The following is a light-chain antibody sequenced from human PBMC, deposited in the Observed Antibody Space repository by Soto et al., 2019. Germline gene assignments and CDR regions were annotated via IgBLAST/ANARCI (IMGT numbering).Light chain of an antibody. CDR2: GAS. V-gene: IGKV3-20*01. Sequence: ELVLTQSPGTLSLSPGERATLSCRASQSVTSSYLAWYQQKPGQAPRLLIYGASSRATGIPDRFSGSGSGTDFTLTISRLGPEDFAVYYCQQYGRSPFTFGPGTKVDIK. J-gene: IGKJ3*01. CDR1: QSVTSSY. CDR3: QQYGRSPFT.